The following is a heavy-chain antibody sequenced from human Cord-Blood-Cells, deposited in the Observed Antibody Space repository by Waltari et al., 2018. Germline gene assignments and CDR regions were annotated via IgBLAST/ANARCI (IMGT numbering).Heavy chain of an antibody. CDR2: TYYSGST. CDR1: GGSISSYY. J-gene: IGHJ5*02. Sequence: QVQLQESGPGLVKPSETLSLTCTVSGGSISSYYWSWIRQPPGKGLEWIGYTYYSGSTTYNPSLKSRVTISVDTSKNQFSLKLSSVTAADTAVYYCARHSVEQNWFDPWGQGTLVTVSS. V-gene: IGHV4-59*08. CDR3: ARHSVEQNWFDP.